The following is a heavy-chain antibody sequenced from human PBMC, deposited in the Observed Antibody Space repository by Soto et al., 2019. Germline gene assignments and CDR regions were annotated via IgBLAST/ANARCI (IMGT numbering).Heavy chain of an antibody. CDR1: GFTFSSYA. V-gene: IGHV3-64*01. Sequence: GGSLRLSCAASGFTFSSYAMHWVRQAPGKGLEYVSAISSNGGSTYYANSVKGRFTISRDNSKNTLYLQMGSLRAEDMAVYYCARGTPSFYGDFTGSIDYWGQGTLVTVSS. D-gene: IGHD4-17*01. CDR2: ISSNGGST. J-gene: IGHJ4*02. CDR3: ARGTPSFYGDFTGSIDY.